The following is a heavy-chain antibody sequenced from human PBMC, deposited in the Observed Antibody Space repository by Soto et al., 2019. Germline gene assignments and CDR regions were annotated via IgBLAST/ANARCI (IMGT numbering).Heavy chain of an antibody. D-gene: IGHD1-26*01. Sequence: QVQLVQSGAEVKKPGASVKVSCKASGYTFTSYGISWVRQAPGQGLEWMGWISANNGNTNYAQKLLGRVTMTTDTSTSIAHMELRSLRSDDTAVYYCARDRGSYALDYWGQGTLVTVSS. CDR1: GYTFTSYG. CDR2: ISANNGNT. V-gene: IGHV1-18*01. J-gene: IGHJ4*02. CDR3: ARDRGSYALDY.